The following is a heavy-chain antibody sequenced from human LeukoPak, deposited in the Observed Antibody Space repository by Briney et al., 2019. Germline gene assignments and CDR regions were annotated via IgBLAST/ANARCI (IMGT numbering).Heavy chain of an antibody. V-gene: IGHV4-39*01. CDR2: ISYSGTT. Sequence: SETLSLTCTVSGGSISSSNYYWGWIRQPPGKGLEWIGSISYSGTTHYNPSLESRVTISVDTSNNQFSLKLSSVTAADTAVYYCAVGSTSGWYYFDIWGRGTLVTVSS. CDR3: AVGSTSGWYYFDI. D-gene: IGHD6-19*01. J-gene: IGHJ2*01. CDR1: GGSISSSNYY.